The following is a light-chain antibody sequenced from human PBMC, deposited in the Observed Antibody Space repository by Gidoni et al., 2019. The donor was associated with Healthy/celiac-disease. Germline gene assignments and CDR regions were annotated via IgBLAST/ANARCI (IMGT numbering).Light chain of an antibody. J-gene: IGKJ5*01. CDR1: QSVSSY. Sequence: EIVLTQSPATLSLSPGERATLSCRASQSVSSYLAWYQQKPGQAPRLLIYDASNRATGTPARFSGSGSGTDFTLTISSLGPEDFAVYYGQQRSNWPGFGQGTRLEIK. V-gene: IGKV3-11*01. CDR2: DAS. CDR3: QQRSNWPG.